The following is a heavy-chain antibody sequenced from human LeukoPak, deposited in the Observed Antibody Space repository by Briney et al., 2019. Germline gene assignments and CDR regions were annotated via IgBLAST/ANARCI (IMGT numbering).Heavy chain of an antibody. D-gene: IGHD6-13*01. CDR1: GYTFTGYY. J-gene: IGHJ4*02. CDR3: ARVKGAAAEKYYFDY. Sequence: ASVKVSCKASGYTFTGYYMHWVRQAPGQGPEWMGWINPNSGGTNYAQKFQGRVTMTRDTSISTAYMELSRLRSDDTAVYYCARVKGAAAEKYYFDYWGQGTLVTVSS. V-gene: IGHV1-2*02. CDR2: INPNSGGT.